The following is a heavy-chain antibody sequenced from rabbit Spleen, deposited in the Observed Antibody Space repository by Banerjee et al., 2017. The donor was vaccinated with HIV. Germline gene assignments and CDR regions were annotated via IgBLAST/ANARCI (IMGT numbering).Heavy chain of an antibody. CDR3: ARDLPDIIGWNFGF. CDR1: RFSFTDKDV. V-gene: IGHV1S45*01. Sequence: QEQLEESGGGLVKPEGSLTLTCTASRFSFTDKDVMCWVRQAPGKGLEWIGCINTITGKTVYATWAKVRFTISRASSTTVFLEMTSLTAADTATYFCARDLPDIIGWNFGFWGPGTLVTVS. CDR2: INTITGKT. D-gene: IGHD1-1*01. J-gene: IGHJ6*01.